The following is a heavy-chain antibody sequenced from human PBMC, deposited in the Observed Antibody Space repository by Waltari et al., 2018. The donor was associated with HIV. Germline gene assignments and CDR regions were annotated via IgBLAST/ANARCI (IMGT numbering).Heavy chain of an antibody. CDR3: ARSPPQYDSSGYYCDY. J-gene: IGHJ4*02. CDR1: GKPLTISG. D-gene: IGHD3-22*01. CDR2: ISAHNGNT. Sequence: QVQLVQSGAEVKKPGASVKVSCKASGKPLTISGFTWVRQAPGQGLEWMGWISAHNGNTNYAQKFQGRVTMTTDTSTSTAYMELRSLRSDDTAVYYCARSPPQYDSSGYYCDYWGQGTLVTVSS. V-gene: IGHV1-18*01.